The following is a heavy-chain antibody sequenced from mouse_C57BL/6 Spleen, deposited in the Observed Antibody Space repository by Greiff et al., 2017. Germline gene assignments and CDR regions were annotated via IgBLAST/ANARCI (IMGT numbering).Heavy chain of an antibody. CDR2: IDPENGDT. CDR3: TDGSSLYYYAMDY. V-gene: IGHV14-4*01. J-gene: IGHJ4*01. CDR1: GFNIKDDY. Sequence: EVQGVESGAELVRPGASVKLSCTASGFNIKDDYMHWVKQRPEQGLEWIGWIDPENGDTEYASKFQGKATITADTSSNTAYLQLSSLTSEDTAVYYCTDGSSLYYYAMDYWGQGTSVTVSS. D-gene: IGHD1-1*01.